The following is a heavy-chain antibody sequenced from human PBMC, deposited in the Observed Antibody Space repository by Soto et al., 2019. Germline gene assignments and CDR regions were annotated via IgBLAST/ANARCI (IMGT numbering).Heavy chain of an antibody. Sequence: QVQLVQSGAEVKKPGSSVKVSCKASGGTFSSYAISWVRQAPGQGLEWMGGIIPIFGTANYAQKFQGRVTITADESTSTADMELSSLRSEDTAVYYCARVPTPYSSSWYRYYYGMDVWGQGTTVTVSS. CDR1: GGTFSSYA. J-gene: IGHJ6*02. D-gene: IGHD6-13*01. CDR3: ARVPTPYSSSWYRYYYGMDV. V-gene: IGHV1-69*01. CDR2: IIPIFGTA.